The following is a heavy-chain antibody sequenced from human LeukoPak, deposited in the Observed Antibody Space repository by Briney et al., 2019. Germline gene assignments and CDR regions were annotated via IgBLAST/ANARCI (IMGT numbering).Heavy chain of an antibody. CDR3: ARGRQNEDNWFDP. D-gene: IGHD1-1*01. J-gene: IGHJ5*02. CDR2: ISSTSDKI. Sequence: GGSLRLSCAASGFTFSSYSMNWVRQAPGKGPEWVSYISSTSDKIFYADAVKGRFTISRDNARNSLFLQMNSLRAEDTAVYYCARGRQNEDNWFDPRGQGTLVTVSS. V-gene: IGHV3-48*01. CDR1: GFTFSSYS.